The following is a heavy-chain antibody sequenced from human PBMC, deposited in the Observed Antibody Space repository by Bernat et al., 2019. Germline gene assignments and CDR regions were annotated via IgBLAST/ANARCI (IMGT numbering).Heavy chain of an antibody. CDR2: ISSSSSYI. V-gene: IGHV3-21*01. D-gene: IGHD2-2*01. Sequence: EVQLVESGGGLVKPGGSLRLSCAASGFTFSGYSMNWVRQAPGRGLEWVSSISSSSSYIYYADSVKGRFTISRDKAKNSLYLQMNSLRAEDTAVYYGARDRGGVVPAAYFDYWGQGTLVTVSS. CDR3: ARDRGGVVPAAYFDY. J-gene: IGHJ4*02. CDR1: GFTFSGYS.